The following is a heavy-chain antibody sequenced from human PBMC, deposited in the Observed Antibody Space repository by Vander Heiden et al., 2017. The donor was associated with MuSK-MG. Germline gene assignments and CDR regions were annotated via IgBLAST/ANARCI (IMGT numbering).Heavy chain of an antibody. CDR1: GYTFTSYY. CDR2: INPSGGST. Sequence: QVQLVQSGAEVKKPGASVKVYCKASGYTFTSYYMHWVRQAPGQGLEWMGIINPSGGSTSYAQKVQGRVTMTRDTSTSTVYMELSSLRSEDTAVYYCAREPPEWGGAFDIWGQGTMVTVSS. J-gene: IGHJ3*02. V-gene: IGHV1-46*01. D-gene: IGHD3-16*01. CDR3: AREPPEWGGAFDI.